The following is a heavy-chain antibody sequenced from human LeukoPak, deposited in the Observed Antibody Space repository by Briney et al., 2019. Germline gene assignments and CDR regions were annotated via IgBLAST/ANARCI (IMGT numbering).Heavy chain of an antibody. CDR2: IYYSGST. V-gene: IGHV4-59*08. Sequence: PSETLSLTCTYSDGSISSYYWSWIRQPPGKGLEWIGYIYYSGSTNYNPSLKSRVTISVDTSKNQFSLKLSSVTAADTAVYYCATCLVPYYFDYWGQGTLVTVSS. D-gene: IGHD5/OR15-5a*01. CDR1: DGSISSYY. J-gene: IGHJ4*02. CDR3: ATCLVPYYFDY.